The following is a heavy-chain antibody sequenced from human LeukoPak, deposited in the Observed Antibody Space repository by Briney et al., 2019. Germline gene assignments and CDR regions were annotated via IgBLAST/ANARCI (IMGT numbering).Heavy chain of an antibody. CDR3: ARGPGGAVAEERFDY. CDR1: GFTFSSYS. J-gene: IGHJ4*02. Sequence: GGSLRLSCAASGFTFSSYSMNWVRQAPGKGLEWVSSISSSSYIYYADSVKGRFTTSRDNAKNSLYLQMNSLRAEDTAVYYCARGPGGAVAEERFDYWGQGTLVTVSS. D-gene: IGHD6-19*01. V-gene: IGHV3-21*01. CDR2: ISSSSYI.